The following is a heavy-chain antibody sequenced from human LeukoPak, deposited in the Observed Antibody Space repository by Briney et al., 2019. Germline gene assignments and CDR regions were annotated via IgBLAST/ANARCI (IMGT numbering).Heavy chain of an antibody. V-gene: IGHV1-46*01. J-gene: IGHJ4*02. Sequence: ASVKVSCKASGYTFTSYYMHWVRQAPGQGLEWMGIINPSGGSTSYSQKFQGRVTMARDTSTSTVFMELSSLRSEDTAVYYCARDRDYYGSGSYGPFDYWGQGTLVTVSS. CDR2: INPSGGST. CDR1: GYTFTSYY. CDR3: ARDRDYYGSGSYGPFDY. D-gene: IGHD3-10*01.